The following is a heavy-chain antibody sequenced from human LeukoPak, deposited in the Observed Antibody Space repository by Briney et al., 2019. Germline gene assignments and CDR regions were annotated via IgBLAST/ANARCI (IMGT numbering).Heavy chain of an antibody. V-gene: IGHV4-61*10. Sequence: SETLSLTCTVSGGSISSSSYYWSWIRQPAGKGLEWIGRIYYSGSTNYNPSLKSRATISVDTSKNQFSLKLSSVTAADTAVYYCAAGSESYDSRGYSYYFDYWGQGTLVTVSS. CDR3: AAGSESYDSRGYSYYFDY. J-gene: IGHJ4*02. D-gene: IGHD3-22*01. CDR1: GGSISSSSYY. CDR2: IYYSGST.